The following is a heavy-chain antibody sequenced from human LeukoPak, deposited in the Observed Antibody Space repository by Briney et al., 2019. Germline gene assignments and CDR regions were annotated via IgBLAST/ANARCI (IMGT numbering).Heavy chain of an antibody. D-gene: IGHD3-22*01. J-gene: IGHJ4*02. CDR1: GFSFSNYN. CDR3: ARGQVYYDSSGYHFDY. CDR2: ISYSSRTT. Sequence: GGTLRLSCSASGFSFSNYNMNWVRQAPGKGLEWISYISYSSRTTHYADSLKGRFTISRDNAANSLYLQMNSPRAEDTAVYYCARGQVYYDSSGYHFDYWGQGTLVTVSS. V-gene: IGHV3-48*01.